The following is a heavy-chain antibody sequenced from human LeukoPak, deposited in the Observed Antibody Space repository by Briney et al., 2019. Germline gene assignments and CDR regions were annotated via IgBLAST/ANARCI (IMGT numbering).Heavy chain of an antibody. J-gene: IGHJ5*02. D-gene: IGHD3-9*01. CDR3: ARAPRPYYDILTGYYRGNNWFDP. V-gene: IGHV1-2*04. CDR1: GYTFTGYY. Sequence: ASVKVSCKASGYTFTGYYMHWVRQAPGQGLEWMGWINPNSGGTNYAQKFQGWVTMTRDTSISTAYMELSGLRSDDTAVYYCARAPRPYYDILTGYYRGNNWFDPWGQGTLVTVSS. CDR2: INPNSGGT.